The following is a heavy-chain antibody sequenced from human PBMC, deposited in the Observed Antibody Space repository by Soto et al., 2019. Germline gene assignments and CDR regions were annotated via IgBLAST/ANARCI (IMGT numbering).Heavy chain of an antibody. D-gene: IGHD3-3*01. CDR3: ARWSYLDY. CDR2: ISGSDGKT. J-gene: IGHJ4*02. V-gene: IGHV3-23*01. Sequence: GGSLRLSCAASGFSFGSYALSWVRQAPGKGLEWVSTISGSDGKTFYADSVKGRFSISSDTSQSTLYLQMNSLRADDTAMYYCARWSYLDYWGQGTRVTVSS. CDR1: GFSFGSYA.